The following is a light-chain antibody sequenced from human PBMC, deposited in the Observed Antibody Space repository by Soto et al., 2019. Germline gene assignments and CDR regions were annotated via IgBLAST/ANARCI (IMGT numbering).Light chain of an antibody. CDR2: RNS. J-gene: IGLJ2*01. CDR1: SSNIGSNY. V-gene: IGLV1-47*01. Sequence: QSVLTQPPSASGTPGQRVTISCSGSSSNIGSNYVYWYQQLPGTAPQLLIYRNSQRPSGVPDRFSGSKSGTSASLAISGLRADDEADYCGASGDGSIGRDVFGAGTKLTVL. CDR3: ASGDGSIGRDV.